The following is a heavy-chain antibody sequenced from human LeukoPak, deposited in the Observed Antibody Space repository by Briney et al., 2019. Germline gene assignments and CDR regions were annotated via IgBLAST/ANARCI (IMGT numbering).Heavy chain of an antibody. J-gene: IGHJ4*02. CDR3: ARGRPDSGYDDYFCC. V-gene: IGHV4-39*07. CDR2: IFYSGNT. CDR1: SGSVSNSHYY. Sequence: SETLSLTCTVSSGSVSNSHYYWAWVRQPPGKGLEWLGSIFYSGNTHYNPSLKSPVTISIDTSKNQFSLKVSSVTAADTAVYYCARGRPDSGYDDYFCCWGQGTLVTVSS. D-gene: IGHD5-12*01.